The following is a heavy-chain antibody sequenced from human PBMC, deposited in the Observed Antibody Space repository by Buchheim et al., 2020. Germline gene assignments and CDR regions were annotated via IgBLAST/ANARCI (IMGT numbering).Heavy chain of an antibody. Sequence: QVQLVQSGAEVKKPGASVKVSCKASGYTFTSYDINWVRQATGQGLEWMGWMNPNSGNTGYAQKFQGRVTMTRNTSISTAYMELSSLRSEGTAVYCWARGLSYELLLNYYGMDVWGQGTT. J-gene: IGHJ6*02. D-gene: IGHD2-2*01. CDR1: GYTFTSYD. CDR2: MNPNSGNT. CDR3: ARGLSYELLLNYYGMDV. V-gene: IGHV1-8*01.